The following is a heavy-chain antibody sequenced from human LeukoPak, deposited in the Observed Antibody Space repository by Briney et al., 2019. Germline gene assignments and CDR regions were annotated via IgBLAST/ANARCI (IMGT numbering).Heavy chain of an antibody. D-gene: IGHD2-15*01. CDR1: GGTFISYA. J-gene: IGHJ6*02. Sequence: SVKVSCKASGGTFISYAISWVRQAPGQGLEWMGRIIPILGIANYAQKFQGRVTITADKSTSTAYMELRSLRSDDTAVYYCARGSSSYSQYGYGMDVWGQGTTVTVSS. CDR2: IIPILGIA. V-gene: IGHV1-69*04. CDR3: ARGSSSYSQYGYGMDV.